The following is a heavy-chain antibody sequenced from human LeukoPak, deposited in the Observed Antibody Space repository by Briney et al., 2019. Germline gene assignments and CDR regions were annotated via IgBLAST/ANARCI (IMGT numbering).Heavy chain of an antibody. V-gene: IGHV3-23*01. CDR3: AKDPGYYDSSGYYFDYFDY. Sequence: GGSLRLSCAASGFTFSSYAMSWVRQAPGKGLEWVSAISGSGGSTYYADSVNGRFTISRDNSKNALYLQMNSLRAEDTAVYYCAKDPGYYDSSGYYFDYFDYWGQGTLVTVSS. CDR2: ISGSGGST. J-gene: IGHJ4*02. CDR1: GFTFSSYA. D-gene: IGHD3-22*01.